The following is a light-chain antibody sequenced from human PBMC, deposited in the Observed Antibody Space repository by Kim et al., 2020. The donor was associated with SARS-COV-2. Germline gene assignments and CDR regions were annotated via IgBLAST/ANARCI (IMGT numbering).Light chain of an antibody. CDR1: SGDVGGYDY. Sequence: GQSITISCAGNSGDVGGYDYVSWYQQHPGNAPKLLIHDVSSRPSGVSDRFSGSKAGITASLTISGLQAEDEADYYCSSYTNTNTRVFGGGTKVTVL. CDR3: SSYTNTNTRV. J-gene: IGLJ3*02. CDR2: DVS. V-gene: IGLV2-14*03.